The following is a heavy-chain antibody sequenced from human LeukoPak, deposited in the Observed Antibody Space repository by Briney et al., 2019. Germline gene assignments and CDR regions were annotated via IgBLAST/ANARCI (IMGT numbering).Heavy chain of an antibody. V-gene: IGHV4-4*02. CDR1: GDSISSRYW. J-gene: IGHJ5*02. D-gene: IGHD4-11*01. CDR3: ASETDYSHPNWFDP. CDR2: IHNVGFT. Sequence: PSWALSLTCTVSGDSISSRYWWSWVRQPPGKGLEWVGQIHNVGFTKYNPSLKSRVTISVDKSKNHFSLKLNSVTAADTALYYCASETDYSHPNWFDPWGQGILVTVSS.